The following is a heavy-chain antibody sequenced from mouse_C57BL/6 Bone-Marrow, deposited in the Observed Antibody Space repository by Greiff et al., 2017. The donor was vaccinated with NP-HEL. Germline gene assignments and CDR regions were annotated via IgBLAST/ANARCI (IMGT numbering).Heavy chain of an antibody. CDR1: GFTFSDYY. CDR3: ARQGYDYDYFDY. D-gene: IGHD2-4*01. Sequence: EVNVVESGGGLVQPGGSLKLSCAASGFTFSDYYMYWVRQTPEKRLEWVAYISNGGGSTYYPDTVKGRFTISRDNAKNTLYLQMSRLKSEDTAMYYCARQGYDYDYFDYWGQGTTLTVSS. J-gene: IGHJ2*01. V-gene: IGHV5-12*01. CDR2: ISNGGGST.